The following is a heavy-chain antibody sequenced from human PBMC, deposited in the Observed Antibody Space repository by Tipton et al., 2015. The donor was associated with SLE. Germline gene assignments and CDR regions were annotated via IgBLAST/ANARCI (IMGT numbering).Heavy chain of an antibody. CDR3: ARDWSMYSGYDRDFDY. Sequence: SLRLSCAASGFTFSDYYMSWIRQAPGKGLEWVSYISSSSSYIYYADSVKGRFTISRDNAKNSLYLQMNSLRAEDTAVYYCARDWSMYSGYDRDFDYWGQGTLVTVSS. J-gene: IGHJ4*02. D-gene: IGHD5-12*01. CDR2: ISSSSSYI. CDR1: GFTFSDYY. V-gene: IGHV3-11*06.